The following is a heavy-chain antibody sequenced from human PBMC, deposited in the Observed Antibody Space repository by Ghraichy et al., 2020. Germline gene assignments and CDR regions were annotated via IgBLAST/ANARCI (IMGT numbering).Heavy chain of an antibody. D-gene: IGHD5/OR15-5a*01. V-gene: IGHV3-53*01. CDR1: GFTVSHNY. CDR2: IYSGGNI. CDR3: ATDQGLGAFDV. Sequence: GGSLRLSCAASGFTVSHNYMNWVRQAPGKRLEWVSVIYSGGNINYADSVKGRFTISRDTSKNTLYLQMNRLRFEDTAMYYCATDQGLGAFDVWGQGTMVTVSS. J-gene: IGHJ3*01.